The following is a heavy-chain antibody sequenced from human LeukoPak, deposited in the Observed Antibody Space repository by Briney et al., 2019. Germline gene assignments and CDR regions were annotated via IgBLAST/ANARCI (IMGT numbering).Heavy chain of an antibody. CDR3: ARDLAAAGMLDWGVEY. CDR2: IKQDGSEK. D-gene: IGHD6-13*01. V-gene: IGHV3-7*03. Sequence: PGGSLRLSCAASGFTFSNYWMSWVRQAPGKGLEWVANIKQDGSEKYYVDSVKGRFTISRDNAKNSLYLQMNSLRAEDTAVYYCARDLAAAGMLDWGVEYWGQGTLVTVSS. J-gene: IGHJ4*02. CDR1: GFTFSNYW.